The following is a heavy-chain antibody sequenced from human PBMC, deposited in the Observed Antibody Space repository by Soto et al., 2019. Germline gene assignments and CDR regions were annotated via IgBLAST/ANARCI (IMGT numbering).Heavy chain of an antibody. CDR2: IYYSGST. Sequence: PSETLSLTCTVSGGSISSGGYYWSWIRQHPGKGLEWIGYIYYSGSTYYNPSLKSRVTISVDTSKNQFSLKLSSVTAADTAEYYCARDLGYSSSWYRHYYYYGMDVWGQGTTVTVSS. V-gene: IGHV4-31*03. CDR1: GGSISSGGYY. D-gene: IGHD6-13*01. J-gene: IGHJ6*02. CDR3: ARDLGYSSSWYRHYYYYGMDV.